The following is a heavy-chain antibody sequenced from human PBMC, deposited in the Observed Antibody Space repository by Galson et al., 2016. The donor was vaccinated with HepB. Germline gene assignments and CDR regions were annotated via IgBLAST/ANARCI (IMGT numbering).Heavy chain of an antibody. CDR2: IYTGDST. CDR3: TRGFSEAQGGYYYYGLDV. CDR1: GFSVNNNY. J-gene: IGHJ6*02. Sequence: SLRLSCAASGFSVNNNYMNWIRQAPGKGLEWVSVIYTGDSTYYADSVKGRFTISRDKSKNTLYLQMNSLRAEDTAVYYCTRGFSEAQGGYYYYGLDVWGQGTTVTVSS. V-gene: IGHV3-53*01. D-gene: IGHD3-3*01.